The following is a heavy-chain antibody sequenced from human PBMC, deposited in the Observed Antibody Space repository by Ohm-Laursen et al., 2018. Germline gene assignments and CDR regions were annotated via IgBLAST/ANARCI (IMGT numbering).Heavy chain of an antibody. J-gene: IGHJ4*02. CDR1: GFTFISYT. D-gene: IGHD4-17*01. CDR2: ISGSRSYV. CDR3: ARDRTGPYGDYTDY. Sequence: GQTLSLTCAASGFTFISYTMNWVRQAPGKGLEWVSSISGSRSYVYDADSVKGRFFISRDNAENSLYLQMNSLRAEDTAVYYCARDRTGPYGDYTDYWGQGTLVTVSS. V-gene: IGHV3-21*04.